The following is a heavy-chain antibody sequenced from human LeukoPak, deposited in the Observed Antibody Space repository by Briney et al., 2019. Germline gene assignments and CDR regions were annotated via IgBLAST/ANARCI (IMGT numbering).Heavy chain of an antibody. CDR1: GGTFSSYA. J-gene: IGHJ4*02. CDR3: ARDGGRDIVVVVAATSPFDY. D-gene: IGHD2-15*01. Sequence: SVKVSCKASGGTFSSYAISWVRQAPGQGLEWMGGIIPIFGTANYAQKFQGRVTITTDESTSTAYMELSSLRSEDTAVYYCARDGGRDIVVVVAATSPFDYWGQGTLVTVSS. V-gene: IGHV1-69*05. CDR2: IIPIFGTA.